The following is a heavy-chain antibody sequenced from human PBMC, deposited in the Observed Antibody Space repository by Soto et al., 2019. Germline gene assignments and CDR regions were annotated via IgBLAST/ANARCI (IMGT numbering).Heavy chain of an antibody. D-gene: IGHD6-13*01. Sequence: QITLKESGPTLVEPTQTLTLTCSFSGFSLTTRGVGGGWLCRAPGKALECLGIFYWDYDRRYNPTLKDRLTISKYTSNNQMFISMTYMEPVDTATYYRAHHDPYSTSWDLVWFDSWGQGTLVTVS. CDR3: AHHDPYSTSWDLVWFDS. V-gene: IGHV2-5*02. CDR2: FYWDYDR. J-gene: IGHJ5*01. CDR1: GFSLTTRGVG.